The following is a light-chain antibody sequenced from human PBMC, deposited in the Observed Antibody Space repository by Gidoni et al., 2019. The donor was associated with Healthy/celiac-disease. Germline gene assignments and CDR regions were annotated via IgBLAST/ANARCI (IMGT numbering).Light chain of an antibody. CDR1: TGAVTSGYY. Sequence: QTVVTQEPSLTVSPGGPVTLTCASSTGAVTSGYYPNWFQQKPGQAPRALIYSTSNQPSWTPARFSGSLLGGKAALTLSGVQPEDEAEYYCLLYYGGARVFGGGTKLTVL. J-gene: IGLJ3*02. CDR3: LLYYGGARV. V-gene: IGLV7-43*01. CDR2: STS.